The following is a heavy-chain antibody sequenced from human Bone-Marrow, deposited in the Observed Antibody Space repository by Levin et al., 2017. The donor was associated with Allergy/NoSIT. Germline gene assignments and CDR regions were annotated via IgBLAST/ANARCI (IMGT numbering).Heavy chain of an antibody. V-gene: IGHV3-48*03. CDR3: ARGSVRTASLLAYYYGLDV. Sequence: GGSLRLSCVASGFTLSHYDMIWVRQSPGKGLEWLSTISNTGTTVSFADSVKGRFIVSRDNTKKSLFLEMNSLRADDTAIYYCARGSVRTASLLAYYYGLDVWGQGTTVSVSS. CDR1: GFTLSHYD. J-gene: IGHJ6*02. D-gene: IGHD2-21*01. CDR2: ISNTGTTV.